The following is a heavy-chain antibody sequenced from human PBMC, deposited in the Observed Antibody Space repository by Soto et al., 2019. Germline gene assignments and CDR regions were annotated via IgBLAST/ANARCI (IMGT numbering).Heavy chain of an antibody. CDR1: GGTLSSYT. Sequence: QVQLVQSGAEVKKPGSSVKVSCKASGGTLSSYTISWVRQAPGQGLEWMGRIIPILGIANYAQKFQGRVTITAEKSTSTAYMELSSLRSEDTAVYYCARELRYGSGRRYYYYYGMDVWGKGTTVTVSS. CDR2: IIPILGIA. D-gene: IGHD3-10*01. V-gene: IGHV1-69*08. J-gene: IGHJ6*04. CDR3: ARELRYGSGRRYYYYYGMDV.